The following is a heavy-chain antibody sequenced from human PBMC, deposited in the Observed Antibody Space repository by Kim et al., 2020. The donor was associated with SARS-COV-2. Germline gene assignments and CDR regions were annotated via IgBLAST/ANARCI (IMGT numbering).Heavy chain of an antibody. CDR3: TTQYRNYGGNLFSYYYYGMDV. V-gene: IGHV3-73*01. CDR1: GFTFSGSA. Sequence: GGSLRLSCAASGFTFSGSAMHWVRQASGKGLEWVGRIRSKANSYATAYAASVKGRFTISRDDSKNTAYLQMNSLKTEDTAVYYCTTQYRNYGGNLFSYYYYGMDVWGQGTTVTVSS. D-gene: IGHD4-4*01. CDR2: IRSKANSYAT. J-gene: IGHJ6*02.